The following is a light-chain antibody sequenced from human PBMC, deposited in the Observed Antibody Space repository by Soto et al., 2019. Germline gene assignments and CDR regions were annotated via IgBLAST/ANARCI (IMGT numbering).Light chain of an antibody. CDR2: DAS. Sequence: EFVLTQSPGTLSLSSGERGTLSCRASQTVRNNYLAWYQQKTGKAPRLLIYDASSRATGIPDRFSGGGSGTDFTLTISRLETEDFQVYYCQQFSSYPLTFGGGTKVDIK. CDR3: QQFSSYPLT. CDR1: QTVRNNY. J-gene: IGKJ4*01. V-gene: IGKV3-20*01.